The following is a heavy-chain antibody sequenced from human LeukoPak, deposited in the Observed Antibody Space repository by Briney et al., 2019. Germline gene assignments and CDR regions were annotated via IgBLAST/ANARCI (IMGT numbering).Heavy chain of an antibody. CDR1: GFTFSSYS. CDR3: ASGYDSSGYYYNY. Sequence: GGSLRLSCAASGFTFSSYSMNWVRQAPGKGLEWVSSISSRSSYIYYADSVKGRFTISRDNAKNSLYLQMNSLRAEDTAVYYCASGYDSSGYYYNYWGQGTLVTVSS. J-gene: IGHJ4*02. V-gene: IGHV3-21*01. D-gene: IGHD3-22*01. CDR2: ISSRSSYI.